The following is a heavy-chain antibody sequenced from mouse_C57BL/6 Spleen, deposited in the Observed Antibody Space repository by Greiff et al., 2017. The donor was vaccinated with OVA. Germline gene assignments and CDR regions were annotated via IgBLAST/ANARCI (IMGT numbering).Heavy chain of an antibody. V-gene: IGHV1-9*01. Sequence: VKLMESGAELMKPGASVKLSCKATGYTFTGYWIEWVKQRPGHGLEWIGEILPGSGSTNYNEKFKGKATFTADTSSNTAYMQLSSPTTEDSAIYYCATPYYGSSHWYFDVWGTGTTVTVSS. CDR3: ATPYYGSSHWYFDV. J-gene: IGHJ1*03. CDR2: ILPGSGST. CDR1: GYTFTGYW. D-gene: IGHD1-1*01.